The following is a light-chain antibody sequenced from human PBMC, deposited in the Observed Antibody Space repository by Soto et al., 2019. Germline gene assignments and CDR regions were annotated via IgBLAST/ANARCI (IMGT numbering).Light chain of an antibody. V-gene: IGLV2-8*01. CDR1: SSDVGGYNY. CDR3: SSYAGSNSVV. CDR2: EVS. J-gene: IGLJ2*01. Sequence: QSVLTQPPSASGSPGQSVTISCTGTSSDVGGYNYVSWYQQHPGKAPKVMIYEVSKRPSGVPDRFSGSKSGNTASLTVSGLQAEDEADYYCSSYAGSNSVVFGGGTKLIVL.